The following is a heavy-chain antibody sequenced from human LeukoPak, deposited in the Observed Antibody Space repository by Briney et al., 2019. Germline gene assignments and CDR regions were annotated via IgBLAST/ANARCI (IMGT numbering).Heavy chain of an antibody. CDR1: GGSINDFY. J-gene: IGHJ4*02. Sequence: SETLSLTCTVSGGSINDFYWNWIRQPADKGLEWIGRIYSSGATHYNPSLKSRVTMSVDTSKTQFSLKLTSVTAADTAVYYCARDPFKSSFDSWGQGILVTVSS. CDR2: IYSSGAT. D-gene: IGHD6-6*01. V-gene: IGHV4-4*07. CDR3: ARDPFKSSFDS.